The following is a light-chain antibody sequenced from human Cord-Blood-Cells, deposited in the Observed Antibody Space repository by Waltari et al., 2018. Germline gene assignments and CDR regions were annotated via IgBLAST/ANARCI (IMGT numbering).Light chain of an antibody. V-gene: IGKV3-15*01. CDR3: QQYNNLPPAT. J-gene: IGKJ1*01. CDR2: GAS. Sequence: EIVMTQSPATLSVSPGERATLSCRASQSVSSNLAWYQQQHGQAPRLLIYGASTRATGIPARFSGSGSGTEFTRTISSLQSEDFAVYYCQQYNNLPPATFGQGTKVEIK. CDR1: QSVSSN.